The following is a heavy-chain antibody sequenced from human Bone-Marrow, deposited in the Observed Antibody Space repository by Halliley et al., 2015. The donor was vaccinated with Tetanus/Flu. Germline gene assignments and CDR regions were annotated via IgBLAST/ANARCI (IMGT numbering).Heavy chain of an antibody. J-gene: IGHJ4*02. CDR2: IYPGGPT. D-gene: IGHD1-26*01. V-gene: IGHV3-53*01. Sequence: VSVIYPGGPTHSGDPVRGRFTISRDNSKNTLSLQMNSLRAEDTAVYFCARRALVEDHGGLDYWGQGTQVTVSS. CDR3: ARRALVEDHGGLDY.